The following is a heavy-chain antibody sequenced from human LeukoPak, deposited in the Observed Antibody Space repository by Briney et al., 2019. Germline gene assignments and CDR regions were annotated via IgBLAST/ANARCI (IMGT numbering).Heavy chain of an antibody. V-gene: IGHV1-18*01. J-gene: IGHJ4*02. CDR1: GYTFTSSG. CDR2: ISAYNGYT. Sequence: ASVKVSCKTSGYTFTSSGITWVRQAPGQGLEWVGWISAYNGYTNYAQKLQDRVTLTTDTSTSTAYMELRSLRSDDTAVYYCARASAQQPRTFDYWGQGTLVTVSS. D-gene: IGHD6-13*01. CDR3: ARASAQQPRTFDY.